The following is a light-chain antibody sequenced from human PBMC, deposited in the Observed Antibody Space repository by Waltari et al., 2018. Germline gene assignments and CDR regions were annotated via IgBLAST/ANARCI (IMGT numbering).Light chain of an antibody. J-gene: IGLJ2*01. Sequence: QSALTQPASVSGSPGQSITISCTGTSSDVGKYNLVSWYQQNPGEVPKLMIYEVTKRPSGVSDRFSGSKSGNTASLTISGLQAEDEADYFCCSFAGRGFSVIFGGGTKLTVL. CDR2: EVT. CDR3: CSFAGRGFSVI. CDR1: SSDVGKYNL. V-gene: IGLV2-23*02.